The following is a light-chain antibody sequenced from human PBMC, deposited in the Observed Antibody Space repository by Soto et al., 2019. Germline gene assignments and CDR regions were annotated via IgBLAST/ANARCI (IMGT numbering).Light chain of an antibody. Sequence: EIVLTQSPGTLSLSPGERATLSCRASQSVSSSNLAWYQQKPGQAPRLLIYGASSRATGIPDRFSGSGSGTDFTLTISRLESEDFAVYSCQQYGSKPRTFGQGTKLEIK. CDR3: QQYGSKPRT. J-gene: IGKJ1*01. CDR1: QSVSSSN. V-gene: IGKV3-20*01. CDR2: GAS.